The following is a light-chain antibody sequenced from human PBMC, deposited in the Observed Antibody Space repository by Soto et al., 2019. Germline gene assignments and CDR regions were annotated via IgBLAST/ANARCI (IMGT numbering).Light chain of an antibody. CDR3: HQRQYWPPIT. CDR2: GAS. V-gene: IGKV3-11*01. Sequence: EVVLTQSPGTLSLSPGGRATLSCRASQSVSRRLAWYQQRPGQSPRLLIYGASNRATSIPARFSGSGSGTDFTLTISSLEPEDFAVYYCHQRQYWPPITFGQGTRLEIK. J-gene: IGKJ5*01. CDR1: QSVSRR.